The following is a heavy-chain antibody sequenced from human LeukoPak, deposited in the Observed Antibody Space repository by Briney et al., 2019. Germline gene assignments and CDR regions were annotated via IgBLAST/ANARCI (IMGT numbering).Heavy chain of an antibody. V-gene: IGHV4-59*08. CDR1: GGSINSYY. CDR2: IYYSGST. J-gene: IGHJ4*02. CDR3: ARHPAYCGGDCCFDY. D-gene: IGHD2-21*02. Sequence: KPSETLSLTCTVSGGSINSYYWSWIRQPPGKGLEWIGYIYYSGSTKYNPSLKTRVTISVDTSKNQFSLKLSSVAAADTAVYYCARHPAYCGGDCCFDYWGQGTLVTVSS.